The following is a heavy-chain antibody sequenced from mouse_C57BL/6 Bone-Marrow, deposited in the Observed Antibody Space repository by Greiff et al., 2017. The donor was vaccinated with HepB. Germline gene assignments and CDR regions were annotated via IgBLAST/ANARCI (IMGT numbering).Heavy chain of an antibody. V-gene: IGHV2-5*01. Sequence: VQLQQSGPGLVQPSQSLSITCTVSGFSLTSYGVHWVRQSPGKGLEWLGVIWRGGSTDYNAAFMSRLSITKDNSKSQVFFKMNSLQADDTAIYYLAKTHYSNYGGYFDVWGTGTTVTVSS. CDR3: AKTHYSNYGGYFDV. J-gene: IGHJ1*03. CDR1: GFSLTSYG. CDR2: IWRGGST. D-gene: IGHD2-5*01.